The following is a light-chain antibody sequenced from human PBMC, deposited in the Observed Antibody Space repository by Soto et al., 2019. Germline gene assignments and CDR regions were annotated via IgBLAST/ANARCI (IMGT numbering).Light chain of an antibody. CDR2: AAS. J-gene: IGKJ5*01. Sequence: IQVTQSPSSLSSSVGEIVTITCRASQDIDNYLNWYQHRPGEAPKLLIYAASYLETGVSTRFSGSGSGTDFSFTITNLRPEDSGTYYCQQHDTRPTMTFGQGTRLEIK. V-gene: IGKV1-33*01. CDR1: QDIDNY. CDR3: QQHDTRPTMT.